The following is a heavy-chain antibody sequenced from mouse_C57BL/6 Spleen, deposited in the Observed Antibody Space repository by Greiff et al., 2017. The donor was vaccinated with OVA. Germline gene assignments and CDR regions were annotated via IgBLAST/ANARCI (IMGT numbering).Heavy chain of an antibody. J-gene: IGHJ1*03. CDR3: ARVRPNDYDGDWYFDV. D-gene: IGHD2-4*01. CDR2: IDPSDSYT. V-gene: IGHV1-50*01. Sequence: VQLQQPGAELVKPGASVKLSCKASGYTFTSYWMQWVKQRPGQGLEWIGEIDPSDSYTNYNQKFKGKATLTVDTSSSTAYMQLSSLTSEDSAVYYCARVRPNDYDGDWYFDVWGTGTTVTVSS. CDR1: GYTFTSYW.